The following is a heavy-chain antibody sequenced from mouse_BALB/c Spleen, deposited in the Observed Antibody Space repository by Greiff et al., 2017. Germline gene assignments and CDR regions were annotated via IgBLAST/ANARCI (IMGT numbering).Heavy chain of an antibody. D-gene: IGHD2-2*01. V-gene: IGHV3-6*02. CDR1: GYSITSGYY. Sequence: DVQLQESGPGLVKPSQSLSLTCSVTGYSITSGYYWNWIRQFPGNKLEWMGYISYDGSNNYNPSLKNRISITRDTSKNQFFLKLNSVTTEDTATYYCARRGYPYYYAMDYWGQGTSVTVSS. CDR2: ISYDGSN. CDR3: ARRGYPYYYAMDY. J-gene: IGHJ4*01.